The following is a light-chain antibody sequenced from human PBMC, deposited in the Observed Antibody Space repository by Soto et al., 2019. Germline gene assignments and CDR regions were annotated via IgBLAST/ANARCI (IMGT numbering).Light chain of an antibody. CDR2: DAS. Sequence: EIVLTQSPATLSLSPRERATLSCMASQSVSSYLAWYQQKPGQTPRLLIYDASNRATGIPARFSGSVSGTDFTLTISSLEPEDFAVYYCQPRSNWPLTFGGGTKVDIK. V-gene: IGKV3-11*01. CDR3: QPRSNWPLT. J-gene: IGKJ4*01. CDR1: QSVSSY.